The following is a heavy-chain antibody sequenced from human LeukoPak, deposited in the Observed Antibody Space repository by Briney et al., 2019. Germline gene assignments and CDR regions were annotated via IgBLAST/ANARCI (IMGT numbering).Heavy chain of an antibody. CDR2: IIPMFGRA. CDR1: GGTFSSYA. Sequence: SVKVSCKASGGTFSSYAISWVRQAPGQGLEWMGGIIPMFGRANYAQKFQGRLTITADESSTSAYMELSGLRSEDTAVYYCATDASIYDSRGYYYLWWGQGTLVTVSS. J-gene: IGHJ4*02. D-gene: IGHD3-22*01. V-gene: IGHV1-69*13. CDR3: ATDASIYDSRGYYYLW.